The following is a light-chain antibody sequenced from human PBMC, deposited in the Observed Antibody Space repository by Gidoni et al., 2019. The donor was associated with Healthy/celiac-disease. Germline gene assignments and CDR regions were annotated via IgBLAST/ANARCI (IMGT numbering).Light chain of an antibody. V-gene: IGLV1-40*01. Sequence: QSVLTQPPSVSGDPGQRVTISCTGSSSNIGAGYDVPWYQQLPGTAPKLLIYGNSNRPSGVPDRFSGSKSGTSASLAITGLQAEDEADYYCQSYDSSLSGSVVFGGGTKLTVL. CDR1: SSNIGAGYD. CDR3: QSYDSSLSGSVV. CDR2: GNS. J-gene: IGLJ2*01.